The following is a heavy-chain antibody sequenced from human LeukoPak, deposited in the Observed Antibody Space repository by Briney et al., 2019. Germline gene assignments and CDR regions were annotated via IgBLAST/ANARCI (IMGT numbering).Heavy chain of an antibody. J-gene: IGHJ4*02. CDR2: IQSKTDGGTA. D-gene: IGHD3-10*01. Sequence: PGGSLRLSCAASGFTFRNAWMSWVRQAPGKGLEWVGRIQSKTDGGTADYAASVKGRFTISREDSKNTLYLQMNSLKTEDTAVYYCTTDLWFGDLLGDYWGQGTLVTVSS. CDR3: TTDLWFGDLLGDY. CDR1: GFTFRNAW. V-gene: IGHV3-15*01.